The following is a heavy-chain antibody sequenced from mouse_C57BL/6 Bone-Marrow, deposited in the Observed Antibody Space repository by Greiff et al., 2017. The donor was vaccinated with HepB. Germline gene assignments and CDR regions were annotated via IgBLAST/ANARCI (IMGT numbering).Heavy chain of an antibody. CDR3: ARGGWLRRGYYFDY. CDR2: IDPEDGET. V-gene: IGHV14-2*01. J-gene: IGHJ2*01. Sequence: EVKVEESGAELVKPGASVKLSCTASGFNIKDYYMHWVKQRTEQGLEWIGRIDPEDGETKYAPKFQGKATITADTSYNTAYLQLSSLTSEDTAVYYCARGGWLRRGYYFDYWGQGTTLTVSS. D-gene: IGHD2-2*01. CDR1: GFNIKDYY.